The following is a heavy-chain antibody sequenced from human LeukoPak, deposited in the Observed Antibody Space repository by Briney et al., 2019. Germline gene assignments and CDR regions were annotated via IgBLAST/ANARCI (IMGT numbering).Heavy chain of an antibody. Sequence: GASLKISCKTSGYTFVSYYIGWVRQVPGKGLEWMGIIRPGDSDTRCNPSLQGQVTISADMSINTAYLQWSSLKASDTAIYYCARHISFYFDYWGQGTLVTVSS. CDR3: ARHISFYFDY. V-gene: IGHV5-51*01. D-gene: IGHD3-16*02. J-gene: IGHJ4*02. CDR2: IRPGDSDT. CDR1: GYTFVSYY.